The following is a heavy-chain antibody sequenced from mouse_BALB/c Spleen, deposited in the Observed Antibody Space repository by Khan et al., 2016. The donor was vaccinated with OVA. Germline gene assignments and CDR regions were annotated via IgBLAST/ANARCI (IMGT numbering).Heavy chain of an antibody. Sequence: VQLKQSGAELVTPGASVKLSCTASGFNIKDTYIHWVKQRPEQGLEWIGRIDPANGNTKYDPKIQGKATIAADTSSNTAYLHLSSLTSEDTAVYYCTSSLLLYAMDYWGQGTSVTVSS. CDR1: GFNIKDTY. V-gene: IGHV14-3*02. CDR3: TSSLLLYAMDY. CDR2: IDPANGNT. J-gene: IGHJ4*01. D-gene: IGHD1-2*01.